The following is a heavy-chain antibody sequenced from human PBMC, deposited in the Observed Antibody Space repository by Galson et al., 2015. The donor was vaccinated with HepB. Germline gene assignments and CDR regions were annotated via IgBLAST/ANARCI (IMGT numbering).Heavy chain of an antibody. V-gene: IGHV1-18*01. Sequence: SVKVSCKASGYTFTSYGISWVRQAPGQGLEWMGWISAYNGNTNYAQKLQGRVTMTTDTSTSTAYMELRSLRSDDTAVYYCARVVAVAVQGWFDPWGQGTLVTVSS. CDR2: ISAYNGNT. D-gene: IGHD6-19*01. CDR3: ARVVAVAVQGWFDP. J-gene: IGHJ5*02. CDR1: GYTFTSYG.